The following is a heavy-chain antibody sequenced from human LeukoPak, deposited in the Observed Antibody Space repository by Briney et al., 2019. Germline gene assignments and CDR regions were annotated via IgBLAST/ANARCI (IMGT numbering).Heavy chain of an antibody. Sequence: PGGSLRLSCAASGFTFSSYWMHWVRQAPGKGLEWVSAISGSGGNTYYADSVKGRFTISRDNSKNTLYLQMNSLRAEDTAVYYCAKDLITIVRGVIISGDYWGQGTLVTVSS. CDR3: AKDLITIVRGVIISGDY. D-gene: IGHD3-10*01. CDR2: ISGSGGNT. CDR1: GFTFSSYW. V-gene: IGHV3-23*01. J-gene: IGHJ4*02.